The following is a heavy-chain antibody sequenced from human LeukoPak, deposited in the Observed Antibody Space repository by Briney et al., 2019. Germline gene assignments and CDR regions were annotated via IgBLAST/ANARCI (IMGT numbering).Heavy chain of an antibody. CDR3: ARDADGSGTLLDY. CDR2: ISGDNGDT. CDR1: GYTFGNYA. D-gene: IGHD3-10*01. V-gene: IGHV1-18*01. J-gene: IGHJ4*02. Sequence: GAPVKVSCKTSGYTFGNYAITWVRQAPGQGLEWMGWISGDNGDTKYAQKVQGRVTVTTDTSTTTTYMELRSLRSDDTAVYYCARDADGSGTLLDYWGQGSLVTVSS.